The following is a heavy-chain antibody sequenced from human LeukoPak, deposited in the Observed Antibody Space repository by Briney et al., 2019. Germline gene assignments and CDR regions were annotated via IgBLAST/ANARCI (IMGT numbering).Heavy chain of an antibody. CDR2: ISYDGSNK. CDR3: ARAPDDFWSSYYTGREFYFDY. V-gene: IGHV3-30-3*01. CDR1: GFTFSSYA. D-gene: IGHD3-3*01. Sequence: GGSLRLSCAASGFTFSSYAMHWVRQAPGKGLEWVAVISYDGSNKYYADSVKGRFTISRDNSKNTLYLQMNSLRAEDTAVYYCARAPDDFWSSYYTGREFYFDYWGQGTLVTVSS. J-gene: IGHJ4*02.